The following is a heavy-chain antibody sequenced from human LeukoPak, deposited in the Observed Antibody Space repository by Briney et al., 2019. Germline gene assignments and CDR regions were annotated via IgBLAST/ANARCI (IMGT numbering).Heavy chain of an antibody. D-gene: IGHD1-1*01. V-gene: IGHV4-39*01. J-gene: IGHJ4*02. CDR3: AVGERSDTGWASNVDY. Sequence: SETLSLTCTVSGGSISSSSYYWGWIRQPPGKGLEWIGSLYYSGSTYYNPSLKSRVTISVDTSKNQFSLKLSSVTAADTAVYYCAVGERSDTGWASNVDYWGQGTLVTVSS. CDR1: GGSISSSSYY. CDR2: LYYSGST.